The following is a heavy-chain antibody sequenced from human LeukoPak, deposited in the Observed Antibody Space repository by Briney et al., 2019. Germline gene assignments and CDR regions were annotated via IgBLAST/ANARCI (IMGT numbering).Heavy chain of an antibody. D-gene: IGHD6-13*01. CDR2: IQQDGSEK. J-gene: IGHJ4*02. CDR1: GFTFSNYW. CDR3: ARARDSSAWFSSDY. Sequence: PGGSLRLSCAASGFTFSNYWMNWVRQDPGKGLEWVANIQQDGSEKYYVDSVKGRFTISRDNAKNSLYLQLSNLRAEDTAVYYCARARDSSAWFSSDYWGQGTLVTVSS. V-gene: IGHV3-7*04.